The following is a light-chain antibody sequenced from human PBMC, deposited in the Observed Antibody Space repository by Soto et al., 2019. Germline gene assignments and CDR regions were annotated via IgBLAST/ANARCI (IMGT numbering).Light chain of an antibody. V-gene: IGKV3-20*01. CDR1: QSVSSR. CDR2: GAS. J-gene: IGKJ1*01. Sequence: EIVLTQSPGTLSLSPGERATLSCRASQSVSSRLAWYQQKPGQAPRLLISGASSRATGIPDRFSGSGSATDFTLTISSLQPDDFATYYCQHYNSYSEAFGQGTKVDNK. CDR3: QHYNSYSEA.